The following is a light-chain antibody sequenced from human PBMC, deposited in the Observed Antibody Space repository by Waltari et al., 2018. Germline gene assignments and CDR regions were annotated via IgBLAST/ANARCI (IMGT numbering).Light chain of an antibody. Sequence: DIQMTQSPSSLSASVGHRVTITCRASQSIASYLNWYQKKPGEAPKVLIFAATSLQSGVPSRFSGSGSGTEFTLTVTSLQPEDFATYYCQQSYSTPYTFGQGTNLDIK. CDR1: QSIASY. J-gene: IGKJ2*01. V-gene: IGKV1-39*01. CDR3: QQSYSTPYT. CDR2: AAT.